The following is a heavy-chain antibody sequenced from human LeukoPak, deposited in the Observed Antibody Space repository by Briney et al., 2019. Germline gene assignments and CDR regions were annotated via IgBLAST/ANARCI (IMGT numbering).Heavy chain of an antibody. D-gene: IGHD3-22*01. V-gene: IGHV1-2*06. J-gene: IGHJ4*02. CDR3: ARQHYYDSSGSLLLWDY. Sequence: SVKVSCKASGYTFTGYYMHWVRQAPGQGLEWMGRINPNSGGTNYAQKFQGRVTMTRDTSISTAYMELSRLRSDDTAVYYCARQHYYDSSGSLLLWDYWGQGTLVTVSS. CDR2: INPNSGGT. CDR1: GYTFTGYY.